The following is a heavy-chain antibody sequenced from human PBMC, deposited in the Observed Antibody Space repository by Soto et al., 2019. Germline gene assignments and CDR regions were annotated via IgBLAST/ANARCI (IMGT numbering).Heavy chain of an antibody. CDR2: MNTNSDDT. J-gene: IGHJ6*02. CDR1: GYTFTSYD. V-gene: IGHV1-8*01. CDR3: AREWSAAGHFYGMDV. Sequence: ASVKVSCKTSGYTFTSYDINWVRQAPGQGLEWVGWMNTNSDDTRSAQKFRGRLTLTRDKSMRAVYMKLSNLRPDDSAVYYCAREWSAAGHFYGMDVWGQGTTVTVSS. D-gene: IGHD6-13*01.